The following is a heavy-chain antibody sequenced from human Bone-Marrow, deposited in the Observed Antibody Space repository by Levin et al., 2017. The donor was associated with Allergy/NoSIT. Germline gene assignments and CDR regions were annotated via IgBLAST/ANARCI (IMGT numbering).Heavy chain of an antibody. Sequence: PSETLSLTCTVSGGSFSSSRYYWGWIRQPPGKGLEWIGDIYYGGRTSYNPSLKSRVTISVDTSKNQFSLKLSSVTAADTAVYYCATGKDYGDYEDYWGQGTLVTVSS. V-gene: IGHV4-39*01. CDR2: IYYGGRT. J-gene: IGHJ4*02. CDR3: ATGKDYGDYEDY. CDR1: GGSFSSSRYY. D-gene: IGHD4-17*01.